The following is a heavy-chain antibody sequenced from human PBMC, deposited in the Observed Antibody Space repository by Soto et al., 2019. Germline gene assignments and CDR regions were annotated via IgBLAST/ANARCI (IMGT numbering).Heavy chain of an antibody. Sequence: ASVKVSCKASGGTFSSYAISWVRQAPGQGLEWMGGIIPIFGTANYAQKFQGRVTITADESTSTAYMELSSLRSEDTAVYYYARDWGSGTDGYSFDIWGQGKMVTVS. J-gene: IGHJ3*02. CDR3: ARDWGSGTDGYSFDI. V-gene: IGHV1-69*13. CDR2: IIPIFGTA. CDR1: GGTFSSYA. D-gene: IGHD5-18*01.